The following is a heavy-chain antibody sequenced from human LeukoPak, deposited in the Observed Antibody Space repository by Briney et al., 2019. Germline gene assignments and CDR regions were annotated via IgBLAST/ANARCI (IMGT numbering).Heavy chain of an antibody. CDR3: ARDQRQDLLWFGESPARNDAFDI. CDR1: GFTFSTYW. D-gene: IGHD3-10*01. CDR2: IKVDGSEK. J-gene: IGHJ3*02. V-gene: IGHV3-7*01. Sequence: GGSLRLPCAASGFTFSTYWMNWVRQAPGKGLEWVANIKVDGSEKYYTDSVKGRFTISSDNSKNTLYLQMNSLRAEDTAVYYCARDQRQDLLWFGESPARNDAFDIWGQGTMVTVSS.